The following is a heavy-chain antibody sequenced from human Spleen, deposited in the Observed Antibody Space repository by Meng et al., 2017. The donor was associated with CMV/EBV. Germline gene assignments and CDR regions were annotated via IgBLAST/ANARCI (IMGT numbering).Heavy chain of an antibody. CDR1: SVGVPSFF. CDR2: IDYIGSG. V-gene: IGHV4-61*01. Sequence: SVGVPSFFWSWLRRPPGQGLGWIGYIDYIGSGTYTPSLKRRVAMSVDATKNQFSLNLRSVTAADTAVYYCVRDVANYDSTGYFRTLDYWGQGTLVTVSS. J-gene: IGHJ4*02. D-gene: IGHD3-22*01. CDR3: VRDVANYDSTGYFRTLDY.